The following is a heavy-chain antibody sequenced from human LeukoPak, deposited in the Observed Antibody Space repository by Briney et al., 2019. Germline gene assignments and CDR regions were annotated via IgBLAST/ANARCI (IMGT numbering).Heavy chain of an antibody. D-gene: IGHD6-19*01. V-gene: IGHV3-9*01. CDR1: GFTFDDYA. Sequence: GRSLRLSCAASGFTFDDYAMHWVRHAPGKGLEWVSGISWNSGSIGYADSVKGRFTISRDNAKNSLYLQMNSLRAEDTALYYCAKDKFPGAVAEVAFDYWGQGTLVTVSS. CDR3: AKDKFPGAVAEVAFDY. J-gene: IGHJ4*02. CDR2: ISWNSGSI.